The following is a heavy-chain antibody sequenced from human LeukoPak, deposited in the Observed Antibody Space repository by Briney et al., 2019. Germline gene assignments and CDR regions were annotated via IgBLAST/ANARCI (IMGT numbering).Heavy chain of an antibody. CDR3: ARQKYSSGLDAFDI. CDR2: IYPGDSDT. Sequence: GEALKISFNGSGYSFTNYWIGWVRQMPGKGLEWMTMIYPGDSDTRYSPSFQGQVTISADKSINTAYLQWSSLKASDSAMYYCARQKYSSGLDAFDIWGQGTMVTVSS. J-gene: IGHJ3*02. CDR1: GYSFTNYW. D-gene: IGHD5-18*01. V-gene: IGHV5-51*01.